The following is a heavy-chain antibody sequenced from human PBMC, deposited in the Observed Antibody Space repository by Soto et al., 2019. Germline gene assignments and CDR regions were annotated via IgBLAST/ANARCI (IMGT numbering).Heavy chain of an antibody. CDR3: ARGAADKAMVEC. Sequence: SETLSLTCTVSGGSIRSYYWSLSGQPPGEGLQWLGYIFYSGSTFYNPDLNSRGTISIHTSKCHFTLQLTSVTVADTAVYYCARGAADKAMVECWGQGTLVTVSS. CDR1: GGSIRSYY. CDR2: IFYSGST. J-gene: IGHJ4*02. V-gene: IGHV4-59*01. D-gene: IGHD5-18*01.